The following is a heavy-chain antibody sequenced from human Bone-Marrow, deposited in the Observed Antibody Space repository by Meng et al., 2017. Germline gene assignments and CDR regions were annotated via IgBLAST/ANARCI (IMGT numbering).Heavy chain of an antibody. CDR1: GGSISSYY. Sequence: SATLSLTCTVSGGSISSYYLSWIRQPPGKGLEWIGYIYYSGSTNYNPSLKSRVTISVDTSTNQFSLKLSSVTAADTAVYYCARTPQIAAAGLLVDYWGQGTLVTVSS. J-gene: IGHJ4*02. D-gene: IGHD6-13*01. V-gene: IGHV4-59*12. CDR2: IYYSGST. CDR3: ARTPQIAAAGLLVDY.